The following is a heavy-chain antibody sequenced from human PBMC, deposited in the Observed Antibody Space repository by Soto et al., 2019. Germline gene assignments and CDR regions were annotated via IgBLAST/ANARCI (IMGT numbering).Heavy chain of an antibody. CDR1: GGSISSYY. D-gene: IGHD2-2*01. Sequence: SETLSLTCTVSGGSISSYYWSWIRQPPGKGLEWIGYIYYSGSTNYNPSLKSRVTISVDTSKNQFSLKLSSVTAADTAAYYCAREYLHNYFDYWGQGTLVTVSS. V-gene: IGHV4-59*01. J-gene: IGHJ4*02. CDR2: IYYSGST. CDR3: AREYLHNYFDY.